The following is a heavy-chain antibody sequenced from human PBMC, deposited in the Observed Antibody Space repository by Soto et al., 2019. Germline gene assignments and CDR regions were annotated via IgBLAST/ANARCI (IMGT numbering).Heavy chain of an antibody. Sequence: QITLNESGPTQVNPRQTLTLTCTFSGFSLTTSGVGVGWIRQSPGKAPEWLALIYLDDDKRYSPSLKSRLTITKDSSKNQGVLTMADFDPADTVTYYCAHRVLRTVFGLVTTTAIYFDFWGQGTPVAVSS. CDR2: IYLDDDK. V-gene: IGHV2-5*02. D-gene: IGHD3-3*01. CDR1: GFSLTTSGVG. CDR3: AHRVLRTVFGLVTTTAIYFDF. J-gene: IGHJ4*02.